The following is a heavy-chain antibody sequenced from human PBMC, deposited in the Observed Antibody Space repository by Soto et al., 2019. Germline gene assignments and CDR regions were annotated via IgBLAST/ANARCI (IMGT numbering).Heavy chain of an antibody. J-gene: IGHJ6*02. CDR1: GFIFSSYW. CDR3: ARVPTTVTTPGMDV. Sequence: GGSLRLSCAASGFIFSSYWMHWVRQAPGEGLMWVSRINPDGSTTSYADSVKGRFTISRDNAKNTLYLQMNSLRVEDTAVYYCARVPTTVTTPGMDVWGQGTTVTVSS. D-gene: IGHD4-4*01. V-gene: IGHV3-74*01. CDR2: INPDGSTT.